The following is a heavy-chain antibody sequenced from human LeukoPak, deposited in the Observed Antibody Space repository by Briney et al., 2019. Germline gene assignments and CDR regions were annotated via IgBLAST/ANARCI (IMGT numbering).Heavy chain of an antibody. J-gene: IGHJ4*02. Sequence: ASVKVSCKASGYTFTSYGISWVRQAPGQGLEWMGWINTNTGNPTYAQGFTGRFVFSLDTSVSTAYLQISSLKAEDTAVYYCAREEAYYYDSSGPRNWGQGTLVTVSS. V-gene: IGHV7-4-1*02. CDR3: AREEAYYYDSSGPRN. D-gene: IGHD3-22*01. CDR2: INTNTGNP. CDR1: GYTFTSYG.